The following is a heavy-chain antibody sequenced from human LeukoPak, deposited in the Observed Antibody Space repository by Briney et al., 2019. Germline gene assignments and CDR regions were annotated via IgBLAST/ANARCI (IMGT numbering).Heavy chain of an antibody. V-gene: IGHV3-21*01. Sequence: PGGSLRLSCAASGFTFSAFSMNWVRQAPGKGLEWVSAISSSSSDIYYTDSVKGRFTISRDSANNFLYLQVSSLRAEDTAVYYCATGYTSGTRIDYWGQGTLVSVSS. CDR3: ATGYTSGTRIDY. J-gene: IGHJ4*02. D-gene: IGHD6-19*01. CDR2: ISSSSSDI. CDR1: GFTFSAFS.